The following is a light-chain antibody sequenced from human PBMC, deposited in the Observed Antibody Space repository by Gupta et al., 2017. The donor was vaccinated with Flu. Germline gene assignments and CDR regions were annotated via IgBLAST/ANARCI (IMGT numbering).Light chain of an antibody. CDR3: QQYNNRPIT. Sequence: PSTLSVSPGERVTLSCRASQSVSSNLDWYQQKPGQAPRVLIYGAFTRATGIPARVSGSGSGTEYTLTISSLQSEDFAVYYCQQYNNRPITFGQGTKVEIK. V-gene: IGKV3-15*01. CDR1: QSVSSN. J-gene: IGKJ1*01. CDR2: GAF.